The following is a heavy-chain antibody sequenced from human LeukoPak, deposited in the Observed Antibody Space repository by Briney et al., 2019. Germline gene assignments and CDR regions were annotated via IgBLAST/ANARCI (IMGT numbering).Heavy chain of an antibody. CDR2: INPNSGGT. CDR3: ARILRAYSYGLDAFDI. CDR1: GYTFTDYY. D-gene: IGHD5-18*01. V-gene: IGHV1-2*02. Sequence: GASVKVSCKASGYTFTDYYMHWVRQAPGQGLEWMGWINPNSGGTNYAQKFQGRVTMTRDTSISTAYMELSRLRSDDTAVYYCARILRAYSYGLDAFDIWGQGTMVTVSS. J-gene: IGHJ3*02.